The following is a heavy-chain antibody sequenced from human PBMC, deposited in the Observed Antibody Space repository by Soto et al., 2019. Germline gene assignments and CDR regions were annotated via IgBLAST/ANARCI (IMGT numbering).Heavy chain of an antibody. D-gene: IGHD6-13*01. Sequence: QVQLVGSGGGVVQPGRSLRLSCSASGFTFSDYGMHWVRQAPGKRPEWVAVISYDGANTYYADSVKGRFTISRDNSKSTLWLQMNSLRVEDTAVYYCAKDPSGYSIPFDPWGQGTLVTVSS. V-gene: IGHV3-30*18. CDR3: AKDPSGYSIPFDP. J-gene: IGHJ5*02. CDR2: ISYDGANT. CDR1: GFTFSDYG.